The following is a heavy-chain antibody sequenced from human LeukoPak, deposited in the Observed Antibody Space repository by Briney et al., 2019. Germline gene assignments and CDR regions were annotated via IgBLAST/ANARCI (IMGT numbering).Heavy chain of an antibody. CDR1: GFTFSNAW. Sequence: PGGSLRLSCAASGFTFSNAWMSWVRQAPGKGLEWVGRIKSKTDGGTTDYAAPVKGRFTISRDDSKNTLYLQMNSLKTEDTAAYYCTTESIAAAYGGGFDYWGQGTLVTVSS. J-gene: IGHJ4*02. V-gene: IGHV3-15*01. D-gene: IGHD6-13*01. CDR2: IKSKTDGGTT. CDR3: TTESIAAAYGGGFDY.